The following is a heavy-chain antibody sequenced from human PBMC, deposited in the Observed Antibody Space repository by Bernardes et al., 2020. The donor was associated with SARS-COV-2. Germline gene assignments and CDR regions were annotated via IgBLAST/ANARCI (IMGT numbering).Heavy chain of an antibody. J-gene: IGHJ6*02. V-gene: IGHV4-4*02. CDR3: ASLLVRPYYYYAMDV. CDR1: GGSIPNPNG. Sequence: SETLSLTCTVSGGSIPNPNGWSWVRQPPGKGLEWIGESYHSGSTNYNPSLKSRVTISVDKSKNQFSLKLNSVTAADTAVYFCASLLVRPYYYYAMDVWGQGTTVTVSS. D-gene: IGHD6-6*01. CDR2: SYHSGST.